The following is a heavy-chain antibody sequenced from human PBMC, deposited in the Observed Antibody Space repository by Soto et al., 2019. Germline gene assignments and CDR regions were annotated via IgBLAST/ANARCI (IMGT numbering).Heavy chain of an antibody. CDR2: TYFRGSA. J-gene: IGHJ5*02. CDR3: ARDMRYSGWFDP. D-gene: IGHD3-16*02. Sequence: SETLSLTCDFSVVSITSHYWNWIRQSPGMGLEWIGSTYFRGSASYNPSLKSRVTISLDTSKDKLSLTLGAVTAADSAVYYCARDMRYSGWFDPWGPGILVTVSS. CDR1: VVSITSHY. V-gene: IGHV4-59*11.